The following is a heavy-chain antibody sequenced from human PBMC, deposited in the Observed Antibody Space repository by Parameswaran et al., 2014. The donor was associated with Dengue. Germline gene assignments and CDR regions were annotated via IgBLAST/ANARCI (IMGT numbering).Heavy chain of an antibody. CDR2: IDPSDSYT. V-gene: IGHV5-10-1*01. D-gene: IGHD1-20*01. CDR3: ARHGNWNYFDY. J-gene: IGHJ4*02. Sequence: VRQMPGKDLEWMERIDPSDSYTNYSPSFQGHVTISADKSISTAYLQWSSLKASDTAMYYCARHGNWNYFDYWGQGTLVTVSS.